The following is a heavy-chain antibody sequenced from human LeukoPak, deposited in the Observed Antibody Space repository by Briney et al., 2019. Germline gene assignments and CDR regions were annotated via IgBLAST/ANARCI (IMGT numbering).Heavy chain of an antibody. Sequence: PGGSLRLSCAASGFTVSNNFMTWVRQVAGKGLEWLSVMYSDGRTFYADSVKDRFFISRDNSKNTLYLQMNSLRVEDTAVYYCAKLVVEIGTIDYFDYWGQGTLVTVSS. J-gene: IGHJ4*02. CDR2: MYSDGRT. CDR3: AKLVVEIGTIDYFDY. D-gene: IGHD2-15*01. CDR1: GFTVSNNF. V-gene: IGHV3-66*01.